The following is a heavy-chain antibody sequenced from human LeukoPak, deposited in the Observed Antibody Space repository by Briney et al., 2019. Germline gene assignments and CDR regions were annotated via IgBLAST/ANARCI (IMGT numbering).Heavy chain of an antibody. J-gene: IGHJ3*02. CDR3: ARRSGSYYDAFDI. D-gene: IGHD1-26*01. Sequence: GGTLRLSCAASGFTFSNYGMSWVRQAPGKGLEWVSYISSSGSTIYYADSVKGRFTISRDNAKNSLYLQMNSLRAEDTAVYYCARRSGSYYDAFDIWGQGTMVTVSS. CDR2: ISSSGSTI. CDR1: GFTFSNYG. V-gene: IGHV3-48*04.